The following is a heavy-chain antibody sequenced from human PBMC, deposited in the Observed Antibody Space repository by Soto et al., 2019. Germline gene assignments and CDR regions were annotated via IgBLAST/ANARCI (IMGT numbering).Heavy chain of an antibody. J-gene: IGHJ4*02. Sequence: QITLKESGPTLVKPTQTLTLTCTFSGFSLTTSGVGVGWIRQPPGKALEWLALIYWDDDKRYSPSLKSRLTITKDTSKNQVVLTMSNMDPVDTATYYCARDSSGLCGFDYWGQGTLVTVSS. V-gene: IGHV2-5*02. CDR2: IYWDDDK. CDR3: ARDSSGLCGFDY. D-gene: IGHD6-19*01. CDR1: GFSLTTSGVG.